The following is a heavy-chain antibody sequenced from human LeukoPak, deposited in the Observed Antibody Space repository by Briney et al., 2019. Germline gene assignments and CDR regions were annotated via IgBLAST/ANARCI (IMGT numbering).Heavy chain of an antibody. CDR3: ARGAVAGIFDY. D-gene: IGHD6-19*01. Sequence: SETLSLTCTVSGGSISSYYWSWIRQPPGKGLEWIGYIYYSGSTNYNPSPKSRVTISVDTSKNQFSLKLSSVTAADTAVYYCARGAVAGIFDYWGQGTLVTVSS. J-gene: IGHJ4*02. V-gene: IGHV4-59*01. CDR2: IYYSGST. CDR1: GGSISSYY.